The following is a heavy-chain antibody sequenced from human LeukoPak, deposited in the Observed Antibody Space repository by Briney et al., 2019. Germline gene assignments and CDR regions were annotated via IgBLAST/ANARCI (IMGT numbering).Heavy chain of an antibody. CDR1: GFTFSSYA. CDR2: IIGSGVST. V-gene: IGHV3-23*01. Sequence: SGGSLRLSCAASGFTFSSYAMTWVRQAPGKGLECVSAIIGSGVSTYYVDSVKGRFSVSRDNSKNTLYLQMNSLRPEDTAVYYCAKGIGPNYDFWSGSDNFYYYGLDVWGQGTTVTVSS. CDR3: AKGIGPNYDFWSGSDNFYYYGLDV. D-gene: IGHD3-3*01. J-gene: IGHJ6*02.